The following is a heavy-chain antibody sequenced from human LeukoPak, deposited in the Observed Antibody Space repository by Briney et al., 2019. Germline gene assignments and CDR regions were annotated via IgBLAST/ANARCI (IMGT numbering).Heavy chain of an antibody. Sequence: PGGSLRLSCAASGFTVSSNYMSWVRQAPGKGLEWVSVIYSGGSTYYADSVKGRFTISRDNSKNTLYLQMNSLRAEDTAVYYCARGGYYYDSSGYCWGQGTLVTVSS. CDR2: IYSGGST. CDR3: ARGGYYYDSSGYC. J-gene: IGHJ4*02. D-gene: IGHD3-22*01. V-gene: IGHV3-66*01. CDR1: GFTVSSNY.